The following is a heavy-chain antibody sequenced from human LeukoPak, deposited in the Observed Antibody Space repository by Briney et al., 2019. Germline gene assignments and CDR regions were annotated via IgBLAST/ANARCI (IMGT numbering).Heavy chain of an antibody. CDR2: ISSSSSYI. CDR3: AKDPFFDY. J-gene: IGHJ4*02. V-gene: IGHV3-21*04. CDR1: GFTFSSYS. Sequence: GGSLRLSCAASGFTFSSYSMNWVRQAPGKGLEWVSSISSSSSYIYYADSVKGRFTISRDNSKNTLYLQMNSLRAEGTAIYYCAKDPFFDYWGQGTLVTVSS.